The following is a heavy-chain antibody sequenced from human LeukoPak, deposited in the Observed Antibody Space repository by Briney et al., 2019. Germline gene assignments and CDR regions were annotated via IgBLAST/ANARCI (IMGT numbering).Heavy chain of an antibody. CDR1: GFTFSSYS. J-gene: IGHJ4*02. D-gene: IGHD6-13*01. Sequence: PGGSLRLSCAASGFTFSSYSMNWVRQAPGKGLEWVSSISSSSSYIYYADSVKGRFTISRDNAKNSLYLQMNSLRAEDTAVYYCASLIAATVGVDYWGQGTLVTVSS. CDR2: ISSSSSYI. CDR3: ASLIAATVGVDY. V-gene: IGHV3-21*01.